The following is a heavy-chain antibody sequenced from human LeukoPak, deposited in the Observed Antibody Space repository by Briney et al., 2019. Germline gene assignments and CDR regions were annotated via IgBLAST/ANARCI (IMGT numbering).Heavy chain of an antibody. Sequence: GGSLRLSCAASGFTFSNYWMHWVRQVPGKGLVWVSYISPDGSSTSYADFVKGRFTISRDNAKNTLYLQMNSLRAEDTAVYYCARVGYSSSWYIDDWGQGTLVTVSS. J-gene: IGHJ4*02. D-gene: IGHD6-13*01. CDR3: ARVGYSSSWYIDD. CDR1: GFTFSNYW. V-gene: IGHV3-74*01. CDR2: ISPDGSST.